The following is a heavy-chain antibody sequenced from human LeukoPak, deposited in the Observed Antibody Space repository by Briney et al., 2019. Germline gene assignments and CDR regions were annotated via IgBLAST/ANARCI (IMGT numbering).Heavy chain of an antibody. CDR2: INPNSGGT. CDR3: ASFHPSGSYECNWSDP. D-gene: IGHD1-26*01. CDR1: GYTFTGYY. Sequence: ASVKVSCKASGYTFTGYYMHWVRQAPGQGLEWMGWINPNSGGTNYAQKFQGRVTMTRDTSISAAYMELSRLRSDDTAVYYCASFHPSGSYECNWSDPWGQGTLVTVSS. V-gene: IGHV1-2*02. J-gene: IGHJ5*02.